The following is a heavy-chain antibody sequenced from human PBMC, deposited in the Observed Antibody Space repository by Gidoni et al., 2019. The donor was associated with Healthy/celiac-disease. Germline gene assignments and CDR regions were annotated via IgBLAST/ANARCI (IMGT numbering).Heavy chain of an antibody. D-gene: IGHD4-17*01. CDR1: GFTFSSYG. V-gene: IGHV3-30*03. J-gene: IGHJ6*02. CDR2: ISYDGSNK. Sequence: QVQLVESGGGVVQPGRSLRLPCAASGFTFSSYGMHWVRQAPGKGLEWVAVISYDGSNKYYADSVKGRFTISRDNSKNTLYLQMNSLRAEDTAVYYCAAERVAMTTGRDVWGQGTTVTVSS. CDR3: AAERVAMTTGRDV.